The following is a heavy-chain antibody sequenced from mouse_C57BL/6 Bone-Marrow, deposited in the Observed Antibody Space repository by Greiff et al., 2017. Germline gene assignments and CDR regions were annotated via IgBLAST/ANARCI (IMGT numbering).Heavy chain of an antibody. D-gene: IGHD1-1*01. CDR3: AREGGYYYGSSYWDGAMDY. V-gene: IGHV1-54*01. CDR1: GYAFTNYL. J-gene: IGHJ4*01. Sequence: QVQLKQSGAELVRPGTSVKVSCKASGYAFTNYLIEWVKQRPGQGLEWIGVLNPGSGGTNYNEKFKGKATLTADKSSSTAYMQLSSLTSEDSAVYFCAREGGYYYGSSYWDGAMDYWGQGTSVTVSS. CDR2: LNPGSGGT.